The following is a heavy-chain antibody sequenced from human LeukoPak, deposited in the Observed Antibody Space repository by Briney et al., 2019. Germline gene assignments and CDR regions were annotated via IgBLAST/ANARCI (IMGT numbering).Heavy chain of an antibody. CDR3: ARGSIVVGNDY. V-gene: IGHV4-34*01. J-gene: IGHJ4*02. CDR1: GGSFSGYY. CDR2: INHSGST. Sequence: SGTLSLTCAVYGGSFSGYYWSWICQPPGKGLEWIGEINHSGSTNYNPSLKSRVTISVDTSKNQFSLKLSSVTAADTAVYYCARGSIVVGNDYWGQGTLVTVSS. D-gene: IGHD2-2*01.